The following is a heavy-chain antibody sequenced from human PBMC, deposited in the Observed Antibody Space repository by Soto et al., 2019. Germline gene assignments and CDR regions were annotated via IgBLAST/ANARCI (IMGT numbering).Heavy chain of an antibody. J-gene: IGHJ4*02. V-gene: IGHV3-30-3*01. CDR2: ISYDGSNK. Sequence: GGSLRLSCAASGFTFSSYAMHWVRQAPGKGLEWVAVISYDGSNKYYADSVKVRFTISRDNSKNTLYLQMNSLRAEDTAVYYCARDWVHVAAGTGFDYWGQGTLVTVSS. D-gene: IGHD6-13*01. CDR3: ARDWVHVAAGTGFDY. CDR1: GFTFSSYA.